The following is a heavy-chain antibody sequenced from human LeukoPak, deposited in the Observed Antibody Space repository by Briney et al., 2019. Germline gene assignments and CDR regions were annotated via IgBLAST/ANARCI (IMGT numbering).Heavy chain of an antibody. CDR1: GGSLSGYY. V-gene: IGHV4-34*01. CDR3: ARKQLERRGPFDY. Sequence: SETLSLTCAVYGGSLSGYYWSWIRQPPGKWLGCIGQHNHRGSTNHNPYLKSRNTISLDTSKNQFSLKLSSVTAADTAVYYCARKQLERRGPFDYWGQGTLVTVSS. D-gene: IGHD1-1*01. J-gene: IGHJ4*02. CDR2: HNHRGST.